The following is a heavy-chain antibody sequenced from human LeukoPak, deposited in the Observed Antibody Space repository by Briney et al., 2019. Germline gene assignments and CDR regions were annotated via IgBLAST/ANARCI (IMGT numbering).Heavy chain of an antibody. CDR1: GYTLTSYD. CDR3: ARSQYDSSGLDAFDI. CDR2: MNPNSGRT. D-gene: IGHD3-22*01. J-gene: IGHJ3*02. Sequence: ASVKVSCKASGYTLTSYDINWVRQATGQGLEWMGWMNPNSGRTGYAQNFQGRITITRNTSISTAYMELSSLRSEDTAVYYCARSQYDSSGLDAFDIWGQGTMVTVSS. V-gene: IGHV1-8*01.